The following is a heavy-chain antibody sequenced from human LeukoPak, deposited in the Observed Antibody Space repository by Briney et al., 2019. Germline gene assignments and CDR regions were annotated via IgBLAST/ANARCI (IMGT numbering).Heavy chain of an antibody. D-gene: IGHD3-22*01. Sequence: PSETLSLTCTVSGGSISSYYWSWIRQPAGKGLEWIGRIYTSGSTNYNPSLKSRVTMSVDTSKNQFSLKLSSVTAADTAVYYCAKDSSGYSDDAFDIWGQGTMVTVSS. J-gene: IGHJ3*02. V-gene: IGHV4-4*07. CDR1: GGSISSYY. CDR2: IYTSGST. CDR3: AKDSSGYSDDAFDI.